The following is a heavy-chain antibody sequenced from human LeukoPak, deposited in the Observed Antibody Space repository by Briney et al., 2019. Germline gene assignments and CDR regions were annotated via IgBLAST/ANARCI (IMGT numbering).Heavy chain of an antibody. D-gene: IGHD6-6*01. CDR3: ASAYSSSSVDY. V-gene: IGHV4-34*01. CDR1: GGSFSGYY. Sequence: KTSETLSLTCAVYGGSFSGYYWSWIRQPPGKGLEWIGEINHSGSTNYNPSLKSRVTISVDTSKNQFSLKLSSVTAADTAVYYCASAYSSSSVDYWGQGTLVTVSS. J-gene: IGHJ4*02. CDR2: INHSGST.